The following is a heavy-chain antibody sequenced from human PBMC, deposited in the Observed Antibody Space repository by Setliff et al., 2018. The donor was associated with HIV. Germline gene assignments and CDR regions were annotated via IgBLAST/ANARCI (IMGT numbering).Heavy chain of an antibody. D-gene: IGHD3-3*01. CDR3: AADNYNCNSFDS. CDR2: INPNGGYT. J-gene: IGHJ4*02. CDR1: GYIFTDYY. V-gene: IGHV1-2*02. Sequence: ASVKVSCKASGYIFTDYYIHWVRQAPGQGLEWMGWINPNGGYTNYAQKFLGRVTMTQDTSFTTAYLERSRLGSDDTAVYYCAADNYNCNSFDSWGQGSLVTVSS.